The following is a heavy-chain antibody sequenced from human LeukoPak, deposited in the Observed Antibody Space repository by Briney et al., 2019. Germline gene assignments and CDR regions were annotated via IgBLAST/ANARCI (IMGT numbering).Heavy chain of an antibody. D-gene: IGHD6-6*01. J-gene: IGHJ4*02. CDR2: IYSSGST. Sequence: SETLSLTCTVSGGSISSYYWSWIRQPAGKGLEWIGRIYSSGSTNYNPSLKSRVTMSVDTSKNQFSLKLSSVTAADTAVYYCARGGGSSSSSYFDYWGQGTLVTVSS. CDR3: ARGGGSSSSSYFDY. CDR1: GGSISSYY. V-gene: IGHV4-4*07.